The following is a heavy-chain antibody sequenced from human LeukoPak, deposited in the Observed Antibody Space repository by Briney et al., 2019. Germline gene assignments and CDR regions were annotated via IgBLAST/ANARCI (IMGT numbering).Heavy chain of an antibody. CDR2: IIPIFGTA. CDR3: AREGAYSGSVIDY. V-gene: IGHV1-69*13. Sequence: ASVKVSCKASGGTFSSYAISWVRQAPGQGLEWMGGIIPIFGTANYAQKFQGRVTITADESTSTAYMELSSLRSEDTAVYYCAREGAYSGSVIDYWGQGTLVTVSS. J-gene: IGHJ4*02. CDR1: GGTFSSYA. D-gene: IGHD1-26*01.